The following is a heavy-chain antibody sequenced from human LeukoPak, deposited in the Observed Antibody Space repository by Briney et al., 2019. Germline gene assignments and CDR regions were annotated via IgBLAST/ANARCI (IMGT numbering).Heavy chain of an antibody. CDR3: ARDFSP. Sequence: SETLSLTCTVSGYSISSGYYWGWIRQPPGKGLEWIGSIYHSGSTYYNPSLKSRVTISVDTSKNQFSLKLSSVTAADTAVYYCARDFSPWGQGTLVTVSS. CDR1: GYSISSGYY. J-gene: IGHJ5*02. V-gene: IGHV4-38-2*02. CDR2: IYHSGST.